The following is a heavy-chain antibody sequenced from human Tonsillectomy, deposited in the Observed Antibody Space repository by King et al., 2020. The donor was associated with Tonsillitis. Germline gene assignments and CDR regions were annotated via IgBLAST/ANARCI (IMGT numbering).Heavy chain of an antibody. J-gene: IGHJ4*02. CDR2: IDYSGST. Sequence: VQLQESGPGLVKPSETLSLTCTVSVGSISSYYWSWIRQPPGKGLEWLADIDYSGSTNYNPSLKSRVTISVDTSKNQISLKLSSVTAADTAVYYCASPFPVLKYWGQGTLVTVSS. CDR3: ASPFPVLKY. CDR1: VGSISSYY. D-gene: IGHD3-9*01. V-gene: IGHV4-59*01.